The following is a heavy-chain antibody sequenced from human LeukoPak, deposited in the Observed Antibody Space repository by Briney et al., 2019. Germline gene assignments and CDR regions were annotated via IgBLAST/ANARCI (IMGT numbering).Heavy chain of an antibody. J-gene: IGHJ4*02. CDR1: GGSVSGHY. CDR3: AREAPGGSGWTYFDY. Sequence: PSETLSLTCAVSGGSVSGHYWDWIRQPPGKGLEWIGYIYASGSANYRPSLKSRVTISLDTSQNLVSLRLTSVTADDTAVYYCAREAPGGSGWTYFDYWGQGSLVTVSS. CDR2: IYASGSA. D-gene: IGHD6-19*01. V-gene: IGHV4-59*02.